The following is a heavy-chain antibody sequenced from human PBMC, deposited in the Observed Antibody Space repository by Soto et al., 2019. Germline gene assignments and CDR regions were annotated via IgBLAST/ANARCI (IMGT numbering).Heavy chain of an antibody. CDR3: VRGRGEKYGGSWSDVIDI. CDR1: GFTFVRYT. J-gene: IGHJ3*02. D-gene: IGHD3-16*01. V-gene: IGHV3-23*05. CDR2: IENNLDNI. Sequence: EVQLLESGGGLVQPGGSLRLSCLASGFTFVRYTMSWVRQAPGKGLEWVATIENNLDNIFYAYSVNGRFTISRDNSQNTLYLQMNSQRVEDTAVYYCVRGRGEKYGGSWSDVIDIWGQGTMVPVSS.